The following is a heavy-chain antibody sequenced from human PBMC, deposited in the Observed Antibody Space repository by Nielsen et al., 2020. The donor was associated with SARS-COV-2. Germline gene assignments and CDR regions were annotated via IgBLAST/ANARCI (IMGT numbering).Heavy chain of an antibody. Sequence: GESLKISCAASGFSFSDSAMHWVRQASGKGLEWVGRIRSKVNSYATAYAASVKGRFTISRDDSKNTAYLQMNSLKIEDTAVYYCTTGGIVGVTGNWGQGTLVTVSS. CDR1: GFSFSDSA. J-gene: IGHJ4*02. CDR2: IRSKVNSYAT. D-gene: IGHD1-26*01. CDR3: TTGGIVGVTGN. V-gene: IGHV3-73*01.